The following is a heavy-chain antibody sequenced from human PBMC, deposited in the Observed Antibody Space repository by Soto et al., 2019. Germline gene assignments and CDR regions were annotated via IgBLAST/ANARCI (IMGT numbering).Heavy chain of an antibody. J-gene: IGHJ4*02. Sequence: SETLSLTYSVSGGSINSYYWSWIRQPPGKGLEWIGYIYYSGSTNYNPSLKSRVTISIDTSKNQFSLKLSSVTAADTAVYYCARDVANGWYRYFDHWGQGTLVTVS. CDR2: IYYSGST. CDR3: ARDVANGWYRYFDH. D-gene: IGHD6-19*01. CDR1: GGSINSYY. V-gene: IGHV4-59*01.